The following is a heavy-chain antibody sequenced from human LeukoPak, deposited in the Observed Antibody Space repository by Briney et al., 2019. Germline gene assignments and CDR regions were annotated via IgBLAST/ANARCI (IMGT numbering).Heavy chain of an antibody. CDR3: ARDRTPYYYDSSGPVDAFDI. CDR1: GFTFSSYG. J-gene: IGHJ3*02. V-gene: IGHV3-30*03. Sequence: GGSLRLSCAASGFTFSSYGMHWVRQAPGKGLEWVAVISYDGSNKYYADSVKGRFTISRDNSKSTLYLQMNSLRAEDTAVYYCARDRTPYYYDSSGPVDAFDIWGQGTIVTVSS. D-gene: IGHD3-22*01. CDR2: ISYDGSNK.